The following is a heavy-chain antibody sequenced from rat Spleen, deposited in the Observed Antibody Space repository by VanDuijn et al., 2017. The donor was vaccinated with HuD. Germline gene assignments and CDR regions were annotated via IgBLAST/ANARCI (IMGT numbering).Heavy chain of an antibody. CDR3: TRGATEGIVSSRDY. V-gene: IGHV5-17*01. J-gene: IGHJ2*01. Sequence: EVQLVESGGGLVQPGRPLKLSCAASGFTFSDYAMAWVRQAPTTGLEWVATISYGDSSGHSGTYYRDSVKGRFTISRDNAKSTLSLQMDSLRSEDTATYYCTRGATEGIVSSRDYWGQGVMVTVSS. CDR1: GFTFSDYA. D-gene: IGHD1-11*01. CDR2: ISYGDSSGHSGT.